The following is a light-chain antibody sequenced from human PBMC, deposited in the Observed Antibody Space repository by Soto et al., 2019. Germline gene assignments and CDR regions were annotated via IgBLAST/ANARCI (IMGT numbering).Light chain of an antibody. CDR3: QQSYSTPRT. Sequence: DIHVTQSPSSVSASVGDRVTITCRASQAITSWLAWYQQKPGRAPKLLIYSASNLESGVPSRFSGSGSETDFTLTISGLQPEDFAGYYCQQSYSTPRTFGQGTKVEIK. J-gene: IGKJ1*01. V-gene: IGKV1-12*01. CDR2: SAS. CDR1: QAITSW.